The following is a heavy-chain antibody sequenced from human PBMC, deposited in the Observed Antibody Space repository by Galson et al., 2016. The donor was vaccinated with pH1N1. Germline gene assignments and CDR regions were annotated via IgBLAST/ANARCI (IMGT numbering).Heavy chain of an antibody. CDR1: GFTFISYT. Sequence: LRLSCAASGFTFISYTMNWVRQPAGKGLEWIGRIYTSGSTNYNPSLKSRVTISVDTSKNHFSLRLSSVTSADTAVYFCARDSTRFVGVPAGYYYGRDVWGQGSTVTVSS. J-gene: IGHJ6*02. CDR2: IYTSGST. CDR3: ARDSTRFVGVPAGYYYGRDV. V-gene: IGHV4-4*07. D-gene: IGHD2-2*01.